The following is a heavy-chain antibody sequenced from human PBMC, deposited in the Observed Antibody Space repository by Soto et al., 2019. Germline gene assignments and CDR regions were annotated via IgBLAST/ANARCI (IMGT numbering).Heavy chain of an antibody. J-gene: IGHJ3*02. V-gene: IGHV1-69*13. CDR1: GGTFSIYA. CDR2: IIPTFGTA. D-gene: IGHD2-8*01. Sequence: SVKVSCKASGGTFSIYAISWVRQAPGQGLEWMGGIIPTFGTANYAQKFQGGVTITADESTSTAYMELSSLRSEDTAVYYCARSTEWGTNGVFNHDAFDIWGQGTMVTVSS. CDR3: ARSTEWGTNGVFNHDAFDI.